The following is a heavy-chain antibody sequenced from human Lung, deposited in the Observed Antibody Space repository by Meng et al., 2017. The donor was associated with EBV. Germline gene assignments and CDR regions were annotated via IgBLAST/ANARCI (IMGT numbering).Heavy chain of an antibody. V-gene: IGHV3-74*01. D-gene: IGHD5-24*01. CDR2: TNENGGIT. CDR1: GSRFSRYW. J-gene: IGHJ4*02. CDR3: SRDLVGSDDV. Sequence: RVESGGGLVQSGGALRLSCPASGSRFSRYWMHWVRQVPGKGLVWVSRTNENGGITNYADSVKGRFTISRDNTKNTLYLQMNSLRVEDTAVYFCSRDLVGSDDVWGQGTLVTVSS.